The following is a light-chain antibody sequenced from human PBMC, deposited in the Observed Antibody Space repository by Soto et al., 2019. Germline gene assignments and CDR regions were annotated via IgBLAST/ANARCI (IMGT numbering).Light chain of an antibody. CDR3: LLYYGGSKV. CDR2: STG. Sequence: QTVVTQEPSLTVSPGGTVTLTCASSTGAVTSDYHPNWFQQKPGQAPRALFYSTGNKHSCTPARFSGSRLGGKAALTLSGVQPEDEADYYSLLYYGGSKVFGGGTKLTVL. J-gene: IGLJ2*01. V-gene: IGLV7-43*01. CDR1: TGAVTSDYH.